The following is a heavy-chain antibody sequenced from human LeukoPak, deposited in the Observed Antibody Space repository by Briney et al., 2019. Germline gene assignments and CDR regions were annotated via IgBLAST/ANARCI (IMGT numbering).Heavy chain of an antibody. V-gene: IGHV4-4*02. Sequence: PSETLSLTCDVSGGSINSSNWWSWVRLSPGQGPAWIGQIFHSGSANYSPSFKSRVTISVDKSKNQFSLSLTSVTAADTAVYYCARDRNSNLRLGFWGPGTLVTVSS. CDR3: ARDRNSNLRLGF. J-gene: IGHJ4*02. CDR2: IFHSGSA. D-gene: IGHD2/OR15-2a*01. CDR1: GGSINSSNW.